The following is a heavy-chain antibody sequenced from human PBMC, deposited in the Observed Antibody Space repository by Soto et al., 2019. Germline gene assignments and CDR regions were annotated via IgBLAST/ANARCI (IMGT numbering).Heavy chain of an antibody. V-gene: IGHV3-30*18. D-gene: IGHD3-3*01. Sequence: GGSLRLSCAASGFTFSSYGMHWVRQAPGKGLEWVAVISYDGSNKYYADYVKGRFTISRDNSKNTLYLQMNSLRAEDTALYYCAKEVGLLEWLSRMDVWGQGTTVTVSS. J-gene: IGHJ6*02. CDR2: ISYDGSNK. CDR3: AKEVGLLEWLSRMDV. CDR1: GFTFSSYG.